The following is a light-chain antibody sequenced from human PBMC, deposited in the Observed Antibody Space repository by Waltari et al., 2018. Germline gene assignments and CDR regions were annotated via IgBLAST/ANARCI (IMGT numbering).Light chain of an antibody. CDR2: DVT. Sequence: QSALTQPAVSGSPGQSITISCTGPRSYIGDYHYVSWYQQHVGKAPKLMIYDVTKRPSGVSYRFSGSKSGNTASLTISGLQAEDEADYYCSSYTGSSTWVFGGGTKLTVL. V-gene: IGLV2-14*01. CDR3: SSYTGSSTWV. CDR1: RSYIGDYHY. J-gene: IGLJ3*02.